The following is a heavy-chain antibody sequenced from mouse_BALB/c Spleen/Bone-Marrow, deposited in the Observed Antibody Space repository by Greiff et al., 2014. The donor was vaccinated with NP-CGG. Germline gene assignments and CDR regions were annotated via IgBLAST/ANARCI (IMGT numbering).Heavy chain of an antibody. CDR2: ISNLAYSI. Sequence: EVKLVESGGGLVQPGGSRKLSCAASGFTFSDYGMAWVRQAPGKGPEWVAFISNLAYSIYYADTVTGRFTISRENAKNTLYLEVSSLRSEDTAMYYCARDYYGSSYWYFDVWGAGTTVTVSS. D-gene: IGHD1-1*01. CDR3: ARDYYGSSYWYFDV. J-gene: IGHJ1*01. CDR1: GFTFSDYG. V-gene: IGHV5-15*02.